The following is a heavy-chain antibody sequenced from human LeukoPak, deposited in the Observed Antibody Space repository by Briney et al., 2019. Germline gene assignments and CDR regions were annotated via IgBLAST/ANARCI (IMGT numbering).Heavy chain of an antibody. CDR2: INHSGNT. CDR1: GGSFSGYY. J-gene: IGHJ4*02. CDR3: ARVLLPIVVVPAAFFDY. V-gene: IGHV4-34*01. Sequence: RPSETLSLTCAVYGGSFSGYYWSWIRQPPAKGLEWMGEINHSGNTNYNPSLKSRVTISVDTSKTQFSLKLSSVTAADTAVYYCARVLLPIVVVPAAFFDYWGQGTLVTVSS. D-gene: IGHD2-2*01.